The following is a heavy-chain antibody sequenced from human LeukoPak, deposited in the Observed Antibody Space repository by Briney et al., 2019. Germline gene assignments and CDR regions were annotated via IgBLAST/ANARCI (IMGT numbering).Heavy chain of an antibody. J-gene: IGHJ4*02. CDR1: GLTFSTYS. Sequence: PGGSLRLSCAASGLTFSTYSMHWVRHTPGKGLEWVSYISHGSTRIFYADSVEGRFNLSRDYAKNSLYLQMNSLRVENTAVYYCARDPGYSYAMDSWGQGTLVTVSS. V-gene: IGHV3-48*01. CDR3: ARDPGYSYAMDS. D-gene: IGHD5-18*01. CDR2: ISHGSTRI.